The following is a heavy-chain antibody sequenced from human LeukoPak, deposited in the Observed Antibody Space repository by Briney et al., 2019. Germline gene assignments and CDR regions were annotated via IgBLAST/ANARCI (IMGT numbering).Heavy chain of an antibody. CDR2: IYYSGST. CDR1: GGSISSSSYY. D-gene: IGHD6-6*01. Sequence: PSEILSLTCTVSGGSISSSSYYWGWIRQPPGKGLEWIGSIYYSGSTYYNPSLKSRVTISVDTSKNQFSLKLSSVTAADTAVYYCARRAARPERYFDYWGQGTLVTVSS. V-gene: IGHV4-39*01. CDR3: ARRAARPERYFDY. J-gene: IGHJ4*02.